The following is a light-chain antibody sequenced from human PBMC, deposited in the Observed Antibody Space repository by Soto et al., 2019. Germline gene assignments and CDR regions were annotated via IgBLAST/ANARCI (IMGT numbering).Light chain of an antibody. Sequence: EIVLTQSPGTLSLSPGERATLSCRASQSVSGSYLAWFQQKPGQAPRLVIHGASSRATGFPDRFSGGGSRTEFTLTISRLEPEDFAVYYCQQYNNLPYTFGQGTKVEIK. CDR1: QSVSGSY. CDR3: QQYNNLPYT. CDR2: GAS. J-gene: IGKJ2*01. V-gene: IGKV3-20*01.